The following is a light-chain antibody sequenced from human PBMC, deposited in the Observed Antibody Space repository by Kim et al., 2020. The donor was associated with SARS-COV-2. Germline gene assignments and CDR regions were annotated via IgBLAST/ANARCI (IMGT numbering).Light chain of an antibody. CDR3: QKYNSAPLT. CDR1: QGISNY. CDR2: RAS. Sequence: ASVGDRVTITCRASQGISNYLAWYQQKPGEVPKLLIYRASTLQAGVPSRFSGSGSETEFTLTISSLQPEDVATYYCQKYNSAPLTFGGGTKVDIK. V-gene: IGKV1-27*01. J-gene: IGKJ4*01.